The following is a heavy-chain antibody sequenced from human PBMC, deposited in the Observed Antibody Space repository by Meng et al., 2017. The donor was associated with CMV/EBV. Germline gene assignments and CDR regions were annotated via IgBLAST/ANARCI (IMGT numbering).Heavy chain of an antibody. CDR1: GFTFSSYA. J-gene: IGHJ4*02. CDR2: IPYDGTNK. Sequence: SCAASGFTFSSYAMHWVRQAPGKGLEWVALIPYDGTNKYYGDSVKGRFTISRDNSKNTLYLEMNSLRAEDTAVYYCASKILPAAIVDYWGQGTLVTVSS. CDR3: ASKILPAAIVDY. V-gene: IGHV3-30*04. D-gene: IGHD2-2*01.